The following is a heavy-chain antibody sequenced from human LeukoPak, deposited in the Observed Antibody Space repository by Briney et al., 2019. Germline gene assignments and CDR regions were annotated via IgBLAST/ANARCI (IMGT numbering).Heavy chain of an antibody. D-gene: IGHD5-12*01. J-gene: IGHJ4*02. CDR3: ARNLPGNTGYDYSDY. CDR2: ISGDNGKT. Sequence: ASVKVSCKASGYTFANYGISWVRQAPGQGLEWMAWISGDNGKTKYAQKIQGRVTMTRDTSTNTVYMELRSLRSDDTAMYYCARNLPGNTGYDYSDYWGQGTLVTVSS. CDR1: GYTFANYG. V-gene: IGHV1-18*01.